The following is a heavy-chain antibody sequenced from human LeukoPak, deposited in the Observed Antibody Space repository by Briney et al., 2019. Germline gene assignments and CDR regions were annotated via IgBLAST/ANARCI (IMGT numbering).Heavy chain of an antibody. J-gene: IGHJ4*02. CDR2: IDPISGAT. V-gene: IGHV1-2*02. Sequence: GASVKVSCKASGYTFTGYYIHWLRQAPAQGLEWMGWIDPISGATNYAQKFQDTITMTRDKSIATAYMEVRRLNSDDTAAYYCARSGFTTGFYLDFWGQGTLVAVSS. CDR3: ARSGFTTGFYLDF. CDR1: GYTFTGYY. D-gene: IGHD1-1*01.